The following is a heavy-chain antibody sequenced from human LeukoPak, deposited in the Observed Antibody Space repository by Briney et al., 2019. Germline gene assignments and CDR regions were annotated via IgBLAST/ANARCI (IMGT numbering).Heavy chain of an antibody. CDR2: KYYSGSA. Sequence: SQTPSLTCNVSGVSASDGRYYWTWIRQHPGKGLEWIGYKYYSGSAKYNPSLKSRLTISIDTSKNQFSLQLSSVTAADTATYYCATPYCSSISCLDVFNMWGQGTRVTVSS. CDR1: GVSASDGRYY. V-gene: IGHV4-31*03. J-gene: IGHJ3*02. CDR3: ATPYCSSISCLDVFNM. D-gene: IGHD2-2*01.